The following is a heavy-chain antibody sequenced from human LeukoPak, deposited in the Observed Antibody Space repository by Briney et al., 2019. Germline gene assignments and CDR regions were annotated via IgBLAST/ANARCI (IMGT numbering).Heavy chain of an antibody. CDR3: ARVHSLYYYGLDV. CDR2: IYYSGST. V-gene: IGHV4-59*08. J-gene: IGHJ6*02. Sequence: SETLSLTCTVSGGSISSYYWSWIRQPPGKGLEWIGYIYYSGSTNYNPSLKSRVTISVDTSKNQFSLKLSSVTAADTAVYYCARVHSLYYYGLDVWGQGTTVTVSS. CDR1: GGSISSYY. D-gene: IGHD5-18*01.